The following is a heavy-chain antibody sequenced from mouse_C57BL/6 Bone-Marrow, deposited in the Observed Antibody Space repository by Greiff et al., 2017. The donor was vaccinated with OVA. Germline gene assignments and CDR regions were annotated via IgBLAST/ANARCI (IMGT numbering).Heavy chain of an antibody. Sequence: EVQLQQSGTVLARPGASVKMSCKPSGYTFTSYWMHWVKQRPGQGLEWIGAIYPGNSDTSYNQKFKGKAKLTAVTSASTAYMELSSLTNEDSAVYYCTTYDYDGSWFAYWGQGTLVTVSA. D-gene: IGHD2-4*01. V-gene: IGHV1-5*01. CDR1: GYTFTSYW. J-gene: IGHJ3*01. CDR2: IYPGNSDT. CDR3: TTYDYDGSWFAY.